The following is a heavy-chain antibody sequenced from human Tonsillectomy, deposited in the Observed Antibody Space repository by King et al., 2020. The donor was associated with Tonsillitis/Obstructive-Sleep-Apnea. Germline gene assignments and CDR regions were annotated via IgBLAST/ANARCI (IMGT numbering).Heavy chain of an antibody. D-gene: IGHD1-26*01. CDR2: IRDDGTTK. CDR1: GFSFSSFG. J-gene: IGHJ4*02. V-gene: IGHV3-33*01. Sequence: VQLVESGGGVVQPGGSLRLSCAASGFSFSSFGMHWVRQAPGKGLEWVAVIRDDGTTKFYADSVKGRFTISAANSKNTLFLQINSLRAEDTAVYYCARDGPGIDYWGQGTLVTVSS. CDR3: ARDGPGIDY.